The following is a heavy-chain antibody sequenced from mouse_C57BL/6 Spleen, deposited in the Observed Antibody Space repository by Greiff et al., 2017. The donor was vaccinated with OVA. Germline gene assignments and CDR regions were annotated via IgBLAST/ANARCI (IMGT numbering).Heavy chain of an antibody. CDR3: ARHGVYYGSSYGYAMDY. D-gene: IGHD1-1*01. CDR2: IWSDGST. CDR1: GFSLTSYG. J-gene: IGHJ4*01. Sequence: VQLVESGPGLVAPSQSLSITCTVSGFSLTSYGVHWVRQPPGKGLEWLVVIWSDGSTTYNSALKSRLSISKANSKSQVFLKMNSLQTDDTARYYCARHGVYYGSSYGYAMDYWGKGTSVTVSS. V-gene: IGHV2-6*02.